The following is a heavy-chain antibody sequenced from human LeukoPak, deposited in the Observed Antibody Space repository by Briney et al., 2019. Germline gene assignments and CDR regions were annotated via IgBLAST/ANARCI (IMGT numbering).Heavy chain of an antibody. D-gene: IGHD2-8*01. V-gene: IGHV1-69*04. CDR1: GGSFSNYA. Sequence: GASVKASFKTSGGSFSNYAITWVRQAPGQGLEWMGRIIPMRDITNYPQNFQDRVTITADKSTTTVYMEVNSLISEDMAVYFCARGPFNGTYYFDSWGQGTLVTVSS. CDR2: IIPMRDIT. CDR3: ARGPFNGTYYFDS. J-gene: IGHJ4*02.